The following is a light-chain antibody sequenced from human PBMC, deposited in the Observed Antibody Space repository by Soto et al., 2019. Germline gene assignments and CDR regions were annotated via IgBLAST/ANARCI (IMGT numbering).Light chain of an antibody. Sequence: QSVLTQPPSVSAAPGQKVTISCSGSSSNIGGNSVSWYQQLPGTAPKLLIYDDNKRPSGIPDRFSGSKSGTSATLGITGFQTGDEADYYCGSWDSRLSAYVFGLGTKVTV. CDR3: GSWDSRLSAYV. J-gene: IGLJ1*01. CDR2: DDN. CDR1: SSNIGGNS. V-gene: IGLV1-51*01.